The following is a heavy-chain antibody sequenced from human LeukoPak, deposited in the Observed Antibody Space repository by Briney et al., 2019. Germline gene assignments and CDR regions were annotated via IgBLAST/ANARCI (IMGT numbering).Heavy chain of an antibody. V-gene: IGHV3-30*02. D-gene: IGHD2/OR15-2a*01. CDR3: AKLSPLYYMDV. CDR2: IRYDGSNK. Sequence: GGSLRLSCAASGFTFSSYGMHWVRQAPGKGLEWVAFIRYDGSNKYYADSVKGRFTISRDNSKNTLYLQKNSLRAEDTAVYYCAKLSPLYYMDVWGKGTTVTVSS. CDR1: GFTFSSYG. J-gene: IGHJ6*03.